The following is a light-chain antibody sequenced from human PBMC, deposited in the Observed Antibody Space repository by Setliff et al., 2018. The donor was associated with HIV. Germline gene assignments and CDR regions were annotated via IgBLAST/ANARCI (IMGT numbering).Light chain of an antibody. Sequence: SYELTQPPSVSVAPGKTARINCGGNNIGSKSVHWHQQKPGQAPVLVIYYDSDRPSGIPERFSGSNSGNTATLTISRVEAGDEADYYCQVWDSSSDHYVFGTGTKVTVL. CDR2: YDS. V-gene: IGLV3-21*04. CDR3: QVWDSSSDHYV. CDR1: NIGSKS. J-gene: IGLJ1*01.